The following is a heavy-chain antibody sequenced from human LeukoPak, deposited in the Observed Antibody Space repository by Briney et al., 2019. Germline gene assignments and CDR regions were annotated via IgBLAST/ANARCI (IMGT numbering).Heavy chain of an antibody. CDR2: ISYDGSNK. D-gene: IGHD2-2*01. V-gene: IGHV3-30*18. CDR1: GFTFSSYG. Sequence: PGGSLRLSCAASGFTFSSYGMHWVRQAPGKGLEWVAVISYDGSNKYYADSVKGRFTISRDNSKNTLHLQMNSLRAEDTAVYYCAKDGARYCSSTSCYFFGYWGQGTLVTVSS. J-gene: IGHJ4*02. CDR3: AKDGARYCSSTSCYFFGY.